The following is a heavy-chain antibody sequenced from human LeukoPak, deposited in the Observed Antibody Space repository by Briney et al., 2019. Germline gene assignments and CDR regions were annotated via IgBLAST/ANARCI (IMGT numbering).Heavy chain of an antibody. D-gene: IGHD6-6*01. CDR1: GGSFSGYY. CDR2: INHSGST. J-gene: IGHJ6*02. CDR3: ASQLPDSSSYYYYYGMDV. V-gene: IGHV4-34*01. Sequence: SETLSLTCAVYGGSFSGYYWSWIRQPPGKGLEWIGEINHSGSTNYNPSLKSRVTISVDTSKNQFSLKLSSVTAADTAVYHCASQLPDSSSYYYYYGMDVWGQGTTVTVSS.